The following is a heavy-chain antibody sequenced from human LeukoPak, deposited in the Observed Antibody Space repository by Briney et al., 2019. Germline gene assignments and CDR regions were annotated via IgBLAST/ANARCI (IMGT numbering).Heavy chain of an antibody. J-gene: IGHJ4*02. Sequence: PGGSLRLSCAASGFTFSSHAMHWVRQAPGKGLEWVAVISYDGSNKYYADSVKGRFTISRDNAKNSLYLQMNSLRAEDTALYYCASQGSGWYFDYWGQGTLVTVSS. CDR1: GFTFSSHA. CDR3: ASQGSGWYFDY. D-gene: IGHD6-19*01. V-gene: IGHV3-30-3*01. CDR2: ISYDGSNK.